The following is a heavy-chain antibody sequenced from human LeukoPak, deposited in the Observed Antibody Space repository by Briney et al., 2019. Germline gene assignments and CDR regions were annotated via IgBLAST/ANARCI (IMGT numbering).Heavy chain of an antibody. CDR1: GGTFSSYA. J-gene: IGHJ5*02. CDR2: IIPIFGTA. V-gene: IGHV1-69*06. D-gene: IGHD6-6*01. CDR3: AREEYSSSSVKVINWFDP. Sequence: SVKVSCKASGGTFSSYAISWVRQAPGQGLEWMGGIIPIFGTANYAQKFQGRVTITADKSTSTAYMELSSLRSEDTAVYYCAREEYSSSSVKVINWFDPWGQGTLVTVSS.